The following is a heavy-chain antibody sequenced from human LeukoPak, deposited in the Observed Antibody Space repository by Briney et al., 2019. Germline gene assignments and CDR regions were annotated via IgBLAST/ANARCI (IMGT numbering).Heavy chain of an antibody. D-gene: IGHD3-16*01. CDR2: INPSGGST. V-gene: IGHV1-46*01. Sequence: ASVKVSCKASGYTFTSYYMHWVRQAPGQGLEWMGIINPSGGSTSYAQKFQGRVTMTRDTSTSTVYMELSSLRSEDTAVHYCARDLGGRNAFDIWGQGTMVTVSS. CDR1: GYTFTSYY. J-gene: IGHJ3*02. CDR3: ARDLGGRNAFDI.